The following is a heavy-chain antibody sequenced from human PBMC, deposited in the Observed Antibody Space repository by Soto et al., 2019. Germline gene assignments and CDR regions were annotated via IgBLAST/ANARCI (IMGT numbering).Heavy chain of an antibody. CDR2: IKSEGSKP. D-gene: IGHD3-22*01. CDR1: GFTFSSYW. V-gene: IGHV3-74*01. Sequence: EVQLVESGGGIVQPGGSLRLSCAASGFTFSSYWMHWVRQAPXXXXXXXXRIKSEGSKPSYGDSAKGRFTISRDNAKNXXXXXXXXXXXXXXXXXXXXRGDGDYYDGKGYLGRHWGQGTLVTVSS. CDR3: XRGDGDYYDGKGYLGRH. J-gene: IGHJ4*02.